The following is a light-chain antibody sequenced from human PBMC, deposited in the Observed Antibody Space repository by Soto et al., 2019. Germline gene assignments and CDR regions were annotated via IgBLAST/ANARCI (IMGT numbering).Light chain of an antibody. CDR2: EVT. CDR3: SSSAGNDNWV. V-gene: IGLV2-8*01. J-gene: IGLJ3*02. Sequence: QSALTQPPSASGSPGQSVTISCTGTYSDLGVYDFVSWYQQHPGKAPTLLIYEVTKRPSAVPDRFSGAKSGNTAFLTVSGLQAEDESDYYCSSSAGNDNWVFGGGTKLTVL. CDR1: YSDLGVYDF.